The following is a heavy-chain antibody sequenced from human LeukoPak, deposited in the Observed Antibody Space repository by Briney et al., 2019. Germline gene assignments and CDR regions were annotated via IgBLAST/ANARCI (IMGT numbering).Heavy chain of an antibody. J-gene: IGHJ4*02. D-gene: IGHD6-6*01. V-gene: IGHV3-21*01. CDR3: ARVSGAAHDY. CDR2: ISSSSSYI. CDR1: GFTFSSYS. Sequence: AGRSLRLSCAASGFTFSSYSMSWVRQAPGKGLEWVSSISSSSSYIYYADSVKGRFTISRDNAKNSLYLQMNSLRAEDTAVYYCARVSGAAHDYWGQGTLVTVSS.